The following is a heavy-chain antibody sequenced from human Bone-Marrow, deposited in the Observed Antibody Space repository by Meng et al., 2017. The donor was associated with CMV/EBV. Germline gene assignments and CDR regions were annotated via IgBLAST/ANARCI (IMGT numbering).Heavy chain of an antibody. D-gene: IGHD2-2*01. Sequence: ASVKVSCKASGGTFSSYAISWVRQAPGQGLEWMGWINPNSGGTNYAQKFQGRVTMTRDTSISTAYMELSRLRSDDTAVYYCARDQFYCSSTSCYGEDYYYGMDVWGQGTTVTFSS. V-gene: IGHV1-2*02. J-gene: IGHJ6*02. CDR1: GGTFSSYA. CDR2: INPNSGGT. CDR3: ARDQFYCSSTSCYGEDYYYGMDV.